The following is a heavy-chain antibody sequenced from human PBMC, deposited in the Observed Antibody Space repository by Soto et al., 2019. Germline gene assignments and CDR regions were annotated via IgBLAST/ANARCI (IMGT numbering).Heavy chain of an antibody. CDR3: AKDSVWDWHLGELSLMGAFDI. J-gene: IGHJ3*02. D-gene: IGHD3-16*02. CDR1: GFTFSSYA. CDR2: ISGSGGST. Sequence: GGSLRLSCAASGFTFSSYAMSWVRQAPGKGLEWVSAISGSGGSTYYADSVKGRFTISRDNSKNTLYLQMNSLRAEDTAVYYCAKDSVWDWHLGELSLMGAFDIWGQGTMVTVSS. V-gene: IGHV3-23*01.